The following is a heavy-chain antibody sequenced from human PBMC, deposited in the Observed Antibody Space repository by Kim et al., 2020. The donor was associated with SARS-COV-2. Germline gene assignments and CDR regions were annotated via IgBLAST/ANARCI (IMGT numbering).Heavy chain of an antibody. J-gene: IGHJ6*02. CDR1: GFTFSSYA. V-gene: IGHV3-23*01. CDR2: ISGSGGST. CDR3: AKAKGLPRGGAYYNYYGMDV. Sequence: GGSLRLSCAASGFTFSSYAMSWVRQAPGKGLEWVSAISGSGGSTYYADSVKGRFTISRDNSKNTLYLQMNSLRAEDTAVYYCAKAKGLPRGGAYYNYYGMDVLGRGTTVTVSS. D-gene: IGHD3-10*01.